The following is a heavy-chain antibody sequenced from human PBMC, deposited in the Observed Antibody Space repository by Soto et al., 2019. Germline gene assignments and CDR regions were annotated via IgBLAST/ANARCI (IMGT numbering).Heavy chain of an antibody. J-gene: IGHJ4*02. CDR2: IYYSGST. V-gene: IGHV4-39*01. CDR3: ARQRPSVVTQAYFDV. D-gene: IGHD2-21*02. Sequence: PSETLSLTCAVPGDSISSRSYYWGWIGQPPGKGLERIGSIYYSGSTYNNPSLRSRLSMSIATSKDQFSLKLKSVTAADTALYFCARQRPSVVTQAYFDVWGPGSLVTVSS. CDR1: GDSISSRSYY.